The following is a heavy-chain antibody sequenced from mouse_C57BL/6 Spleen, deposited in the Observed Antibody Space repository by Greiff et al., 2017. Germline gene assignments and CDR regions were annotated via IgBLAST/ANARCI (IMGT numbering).Heavy chain of an antibody. CDR3: ASPYYYGSSYYAMDY. J-gene: IGHJ4*01. D-gene: IGHD1-1*01. Sequence: DVQLQESGPGLVKPSQSLSLTCSVTGYSITSGYYWNWIRQFPGNQLEWMGYISYDGSNNYNPSLKNRISITRDTSKNQFFLKLNSVTTEDTATYYCASPYYYGSSYYAMDYWGQGTSVTVSS. CDR2: ISYDGSN. CDR1: GYSITSGYY. V-gene: IGHV3-6*01.